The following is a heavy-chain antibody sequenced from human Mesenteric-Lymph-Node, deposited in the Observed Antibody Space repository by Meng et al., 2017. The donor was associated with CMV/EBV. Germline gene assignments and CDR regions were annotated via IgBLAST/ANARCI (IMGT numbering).Heavy chain of an antibody. CDR1: GFTFSNYAFY. Sequence: GSLRLSCAASGFTFSNYAFYWVRQSPGKGLEWIGSIYYTGSTYYNPSLKSRVTISVDMSKNQFSLELTSVTAADTAIYYCARDLAAPIDYWGQGTLVTVSS. CDR2: IYYTGST. D-gene: IGHD6-13*01. V-gene: IGHV4-39*07. CDR3: ARDLAAPIDY. J-gene: IGHJ4*02.